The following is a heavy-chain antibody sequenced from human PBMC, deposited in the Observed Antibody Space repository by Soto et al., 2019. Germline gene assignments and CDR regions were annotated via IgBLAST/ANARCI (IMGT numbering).Heavy chain of an antibody. CDR1: GGSISSSSYY. V-gene: IGHV4-39*01. Sequence: QLQLQESGPGLVKPSETLSLTCTVSGGSISSSSYYWGWIRQPPGKGLEWIGSIYYSGSTYYNPSLKSRVTISVDTSKNQFSLKLSSVTAADTAVYYCARYYGDYVAYFDYWGQGTLVTVSS. CDR3: ARYYGDYVAYFDY. J-gene: IGHJ4*02. D-gene: IGHD4-17*01. CDR2: IYYSGST.